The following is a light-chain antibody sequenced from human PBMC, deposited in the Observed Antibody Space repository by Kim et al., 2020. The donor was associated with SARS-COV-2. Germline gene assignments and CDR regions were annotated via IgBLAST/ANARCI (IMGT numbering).Light chain of an antibody. CDR2: DVS. CDR1: SSDVGGYNY. J-gene: IGLJ1*01. Sequence: GQFSTFSCTGTSSDVGGYNYVSWYQQHPGKAPKLMIYDVSKRPSGVPDRFSGSKSGNTASLTISGLQAEDEADYYCCSYAGSYTYVFGTGTKVTVL. CDR3: CSYAGSYTYV. V-gene: IGLV2-11*01.